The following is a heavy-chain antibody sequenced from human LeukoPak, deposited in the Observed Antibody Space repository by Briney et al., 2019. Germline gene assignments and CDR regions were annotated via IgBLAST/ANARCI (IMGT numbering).Heavy chain of an antibody. V-gene: IGHV4-59*08. CDR2: IFYTGDT. Sequence: SETLSLTCPVSAASITTYYWSWIRQPPGKGLEWVGYIFYTGDTSYSPSPKSRVTISLDTSKNQFSLKLRSVTAADTAVYYCARLKMGAYFDLWGRGTLVTVSS. D-gene: IGHD3-16*01. J-gene: IGHJ2*01. CDR1: AASITTYY. CDR3: ARLKMGAYFDL.